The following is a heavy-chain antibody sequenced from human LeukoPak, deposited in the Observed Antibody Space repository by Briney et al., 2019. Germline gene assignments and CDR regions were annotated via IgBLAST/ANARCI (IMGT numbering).Heavy chain of an antibody. CDR2: INHSGST. CDR1: GGSFSGYY. CDR3: ARVSLGQQRVRRLNTYYYMDV. J-gene: IGHJ6*03. Sequence: SETLSLTCAVYGGSFSGYYWSWIRQPPGKGLEWIGEINHSGSTNYNPSLKSRVTISVDTFKNQFSLELSSVTAADTAVYYCARVSLGQQRVRRLNTYYYMDVWGKGTTVTVSS. D-gene: IGHD6-13*01. V-gene: IGHV4-34*01.